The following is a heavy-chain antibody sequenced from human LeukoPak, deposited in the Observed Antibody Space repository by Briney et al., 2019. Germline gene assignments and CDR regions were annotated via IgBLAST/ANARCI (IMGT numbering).Heavy chain of an antibody. CDR3: ARHARDGYNPERPGACDI. CDR1: GGSISSSSYQ. D-gene: IGHD5-24*01. V-gene: IGHV4-39*01. CDR2: MYHSVSR. Sequence: PSETLSLTCTVAGGSISSSSYQWGWIRQPPGKGLEWIGSMYHSVSRYYNVSLKSRVTMSVDTSKNQFSLRLNSVTAADSALYYCARHARDGYNPERPGACDIWGQGTMVTVSS. J-gene: IGHJ3*02.